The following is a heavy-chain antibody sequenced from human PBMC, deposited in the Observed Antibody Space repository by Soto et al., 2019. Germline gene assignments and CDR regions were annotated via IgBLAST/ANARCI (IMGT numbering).Heavy chain of an antibody. V-gene: IGHV3-30-3*01. CDR3: ASDPGSFYGMDV. D-gene: IGHD3-16*02. CDR1: GFTFSSYA. Sequence: QVQLVESGGGVVQPGRSLRLSCAASGFTFSSYAMHWVRQAPGKGLEWVAVISYDGSNKYYADSVKGRFTISRDNSTNTLYLQMNSLGAEDTAVYYCASDPGSFYGMDVCGQETTVTVSS. J-gene: IGHJ6*02. CDR2: ISYDGSNK.